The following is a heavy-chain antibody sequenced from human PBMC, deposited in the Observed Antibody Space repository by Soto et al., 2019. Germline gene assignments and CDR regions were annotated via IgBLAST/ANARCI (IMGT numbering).Heavy chain of an antibody. CDR2: INQNGRDK. J-gene: IGHJ6*02. V-gene: IGHV3-7*01. D-gene: IGHD6-13*01. Sequence: EVQLVESGGGLVQPGGSLRLSCAASGFTLSNYWMSWVRQAPGKGLEWVANINQNGRDKYYVDSMKGRFTISRDNAKELLYVQVKSLSAEDTAVYYCAIELSTAVVNYGLDVWGQGTTVTVSS. CDR3: AIELSTAVVNYGLDV. CDR1: GFTLSNYW.